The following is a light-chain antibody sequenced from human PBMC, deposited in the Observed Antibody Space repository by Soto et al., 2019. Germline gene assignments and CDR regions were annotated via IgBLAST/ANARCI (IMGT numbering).Light chain of an antibody. CDR3: QQSYSTPWT. CDR1: QSISSW. Sequence: IHMTDSPSTLSASVLYRVTITFLASQSISSWLAWYQQKPGKAPKLLIYDASSLQSGVPSRFSGSGSGTHFTLTINSLQPEDFATYYCQQSYSTPWTFGQGTKVDIK. J-gene: IGKJ1*01. CDR2: DAS. V-gene: IGKV1-39*01.